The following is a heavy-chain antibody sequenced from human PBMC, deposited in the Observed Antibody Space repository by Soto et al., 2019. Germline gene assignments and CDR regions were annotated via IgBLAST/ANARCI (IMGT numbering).Heavy chain of an antibody. CDR1: GFTFSSYA. V-gene: IGHV3-30*04. J-gene: IGHJ6*02. CDR2: ISYDGSNK. CDR3: ARDLNYDILTGYYKGDYYYGMDV. D-gene: IGHD3-9*01. Sequence: GGSLRLSCAASGFTFSSYAMHWVRQAPGKGLEWVAVISYDGSNKYYADSVKGRFTISRDNSKNTLYLQMNSLRAEDTAVYYCARDLNYDILTGYYKGDYYYGMDVWGQGTTVTVSS.